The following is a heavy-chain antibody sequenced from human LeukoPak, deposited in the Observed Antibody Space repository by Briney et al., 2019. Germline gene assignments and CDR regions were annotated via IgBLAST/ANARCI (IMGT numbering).Heavy chain of an antibody. J-gene: IGHJ4*02. CDR2: ISSSSSYI. CDR3: ARDDDSSGYTNY. V-gene: IGHV3-21*01. Sequence: GGSLRLSCAASGFTSSSYSMNWVRQAPGKGLEWVSSISSSSSYIYYADSVKGRFTISRDNAKNSLYLQMNSLRAEDTAVYYCARDDDSSGYTNYWGQGTLVTVSS. D-gene: IGHD3-22*01. CDR1: GFTSSSYS.